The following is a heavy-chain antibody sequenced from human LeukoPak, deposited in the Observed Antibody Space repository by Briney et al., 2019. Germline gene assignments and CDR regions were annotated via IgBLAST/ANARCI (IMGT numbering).Heavy chain of an antibody. D-gene: IGHD2-21*01. CDR2: IRYDGSNK. V-gene: IGHV3-30*02. J-gene: IGHJ4*02. Sequence: GGSLRLSCAASGFTFSSYGMHWVRQAPGKGLEGVAFIRYDGSNKYYADSVRGRFTISRDNSKNTLYLQMNSLRAEDAAVYFCAKAPVTSCRGAYCYPFDSWGQGTLVTVSS. CDR1: GFTFSSYG. CDR3: AKAPVTSCRGAYCYPFDS.